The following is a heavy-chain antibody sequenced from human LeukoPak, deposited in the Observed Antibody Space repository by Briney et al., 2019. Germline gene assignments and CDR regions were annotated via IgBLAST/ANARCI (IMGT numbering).Heavy chain of an antibody. J-gene: IGHJ3*02. D-gene: IGHD3-10*01. Sequence: GGSLRLSCAASGFTFSSYEMNWVRQAPGKGLEWVSSISSSSSYIYYADSVKGRFTISRDNAKNSLYLQMNSLRAEDTAVYYCAREQLYGSAFDIWGQGTMVTVSS. V-gene: IGHV3-21*01. CDR1: GFTFSSYE. CDR2: ISSSSSYI. CDR3: AREQLYGSAFDI.